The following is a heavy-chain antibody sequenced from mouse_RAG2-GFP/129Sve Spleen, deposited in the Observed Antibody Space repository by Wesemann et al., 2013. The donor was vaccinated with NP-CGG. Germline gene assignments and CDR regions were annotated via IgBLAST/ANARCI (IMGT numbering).Heavy chain of an antibody. Sequence: RQPSGKGLEWLAHIWWDDVKRYNTALKSRLTISKDTSNNQVFLKIASVDTADTATYYCARLGYYWYFDVWGAGTTVTVSS. CDR2: IWWDDVK. D-gene: IGHD2-2*01. V-gene: IGHV8-8*01. CDR3: ARLGYYWYFDV. J-gene: IGHJ1*01.